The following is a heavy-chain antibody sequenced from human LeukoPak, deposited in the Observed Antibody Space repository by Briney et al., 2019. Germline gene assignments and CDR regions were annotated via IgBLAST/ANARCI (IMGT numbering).Heavy chain of an antibody. D-gene: IGHD2-8*01. Sequence: GGSLRLSCGVSGFTVSSYWMSWVRQAPGKGLEWVATIKQDGSEKYYMDSVKGRFTIARDDAKNSLYLQMNSLRAEDTAVYYCVGYCTIAICSRRNFDYWGQGTLVTVSS. J-gene: IGHJ4*02. CDR3: VGYCTIAICSRRNFDY. CDR1: GFTVSSYW. CDR2: IKQDGSEK. V-gene: IGHV3-7*01.